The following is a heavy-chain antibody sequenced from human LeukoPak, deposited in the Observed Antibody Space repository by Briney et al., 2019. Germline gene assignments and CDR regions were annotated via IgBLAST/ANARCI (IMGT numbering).Heavy chain of an antibody. Sequence: GGSLRLSCAASRFTFNSYAMSWVRQAPGKGLEWVSVIGGSNGITFYVGSVKGRFTISRDNAKNSLYLQMNSLRAEDTAVYYCARDENVDTAMFDYWGQGTLVTVSS. CDR2: IGGSNGIT. D-gene: IGHD5-18*01. CDR3: ARDENVDTAMFDY. CDR1: RFTFNSYA. V-gene: IGHV3-23*01. J-gene: IGHJ4*02.